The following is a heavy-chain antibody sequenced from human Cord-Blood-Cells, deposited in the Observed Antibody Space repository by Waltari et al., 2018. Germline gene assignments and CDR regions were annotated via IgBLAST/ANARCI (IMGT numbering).Heavy chain of an antibody. V-gene: IGHV4-34*01. Sequence: VQLQQWGAGLLKPSETLSLTCAVYGGSFSGYSWSWIRQPPGKGLEWIGEIKHSGSTNYNPSLKSRVTISVDTSKNQFTLKLSSVTAADTAVYYCASEVHSSSWYFDYWGQGTLVTVSS. CDR2: IKHSGST. D-gene: IGHD6-13*01. CDR3: ASEVHSSSWYFDY. J-gene: IGHJ4*02. CDR1: GGSFSGYS.